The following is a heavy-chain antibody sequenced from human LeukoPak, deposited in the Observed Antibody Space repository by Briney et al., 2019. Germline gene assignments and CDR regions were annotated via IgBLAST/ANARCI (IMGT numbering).Heavy chain of an antibody. J-gene: IGHJ5*02. Sequence: PSETLSLTCAVHGGSFSGYSWNWIRQSPGKGLEWIGEIHRSGTTNYNESLKSRVSMSIDTSKNQFSLKLNSVTAADTAVYYCARTEGSSWYGWFDPWGQGTLVTVSS. CDR2: IHRSGTT. CDR3: ARTEGSSWYGWFDP. CDR1: GGSFSGYS. V-gene: IGHV4-34*01. D-gene: IGHD6-13*01.